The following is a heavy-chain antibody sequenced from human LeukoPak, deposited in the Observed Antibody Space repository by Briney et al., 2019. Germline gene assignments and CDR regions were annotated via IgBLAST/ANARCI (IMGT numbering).Heavy chain of an antibody. J-gene: IGHJ5*02. CDR2: IYYSGST. CDR3: ASRLLHNWFDP. Sequence: PSETLSLTCTVSGGSISSGDYYWSWIRQPPGKGLEWIRYIYYSGSTYYNPSLKSRVTISVDTSKNQFSLKLSSVTAADTAVYYCASRLLHNWFDPWGQGTLVTVSS. V-gene: IGHV4-30-4*01. D-gene: IGHD2/OR15-2a*01. CDR1: GGSISSGDYY.